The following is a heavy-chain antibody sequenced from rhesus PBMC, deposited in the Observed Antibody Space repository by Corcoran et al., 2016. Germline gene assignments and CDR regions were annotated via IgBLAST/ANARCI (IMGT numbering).Heavy chain of an antibody. CDR2: IYGTGAST. V-gene: IGHV4-73*01. Sequence: QVRLQQWGEGLVKPSEPLSLPCAVYGGSISGHYSWRWIRQPPGQELEWIGYIYGTGASTNYNPPLKSRVTISKDTSKNQFSLKLSSVSAADTAVYYCARNGPLTMVRFDVWGPGVLVTVSS. CDR3: ARNGPLTMVRFDV. J-gene: IGHJ5-1*01. D-gene: IGHD3-16*01. CDR1: GGSISGHYS.